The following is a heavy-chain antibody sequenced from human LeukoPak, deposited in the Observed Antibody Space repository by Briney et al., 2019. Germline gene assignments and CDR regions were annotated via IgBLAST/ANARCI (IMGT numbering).Heavy chain of an antibody. J-gene: IGHJ5*02. CDR1: GGSFSGYY. Sequence: SETLSLTCAVYGGSFSGYYWSWIRQPPGKGLEWIGQINHSGSIKYNPSLKSRVTISVDTSTNQFSLKLSSVTAADTAVYYCARYLRVGLFDPWGQGTLVTVSS. V-gene: IGHV4-34*01. D-gene: IGHD3-9*01. CDR3: ARYLRVGLFDP. CDR2: INHSGSI.